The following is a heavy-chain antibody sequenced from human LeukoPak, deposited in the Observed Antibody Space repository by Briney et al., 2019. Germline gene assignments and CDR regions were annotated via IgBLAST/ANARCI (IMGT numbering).Heavy chain of an antibody. CDR1: GFTFSSYS. CDR3: ATPFDY. Sequence: GGSLRLSCAASGFTFSSYSMNWVRQAPGKGREWGSYISGSSSTIYYADSVKGRFTISRDNAKNSLYLQMNSLRAEDTAVYYCATPFDYWGQGTLVTVSS. J-gene: IGHJ4*02. V-gene: IGHV3-48*01. CDR2: ISGSSSTI.